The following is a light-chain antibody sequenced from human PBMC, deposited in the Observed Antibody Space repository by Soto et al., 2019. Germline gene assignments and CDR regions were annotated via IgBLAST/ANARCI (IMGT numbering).Light chain of an antibody. CDR1: QSISKW. Sequence: DIPMTQSPSTLSASVGDRVTITCRASQSISKWLAWYQQKPGKAPQLLIFGASNLESGVPSRFSGSGSGTEFTLPISSLQADDFATYYCQQYNSYDMWSFGQGTKVDLK. J-gene: IGKJ1*01. CDR2: GAS. V-gene: IGKV1-5*01. CDR3: QQYNSYDMWS.